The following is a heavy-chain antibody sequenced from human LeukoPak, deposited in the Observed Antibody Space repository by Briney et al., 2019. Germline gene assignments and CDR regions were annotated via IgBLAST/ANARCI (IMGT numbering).Heavy chain of an antibody. V-gene: IGHV3-11*03. D-gene: IGHD4-17*01. CDR2: ISSSSSYT. CDR3: AGPTTVTEVDL. CDR1: GFTFSDYY. J-gene: IGHJ2*01. Sequence: PGGSLRLSCAASGFTFSDYYMSWIRQAPGKGLEWVSYISSSSSYTNYADSVKGRFTISRDNAKNSLYLQMNSLRAEDTAVYYCAGPTTVTEVDLWGRGTLVTVSS.